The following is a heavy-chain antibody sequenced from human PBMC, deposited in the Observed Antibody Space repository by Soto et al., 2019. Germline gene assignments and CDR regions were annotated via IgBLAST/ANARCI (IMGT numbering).Heavy chain of an antibody. V-gene: IGHV3-9*01. CDR2: ISWNSGSI. Sequence: GGSLRLSCTASGFTFDDYAMHWVRQPPGKGLEWVSGISWNSGSIGYADSVKARFTISRDNGKNLLYLQMNSLRPEDTAFYYCAKDISGRGSFYYYFGMDVWGQWTTVTVSS. D-gene: IGHD1-26*01. CDR1: GFTFDDYA. CDR3: AKDISGRGSFYYYFGMDV. J-gene: IGHJ6*02.